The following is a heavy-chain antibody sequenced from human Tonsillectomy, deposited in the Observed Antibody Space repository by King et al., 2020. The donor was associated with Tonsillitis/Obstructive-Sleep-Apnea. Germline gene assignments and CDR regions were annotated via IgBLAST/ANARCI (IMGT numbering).Heavy chain of an antibody. V-gene: IGHV4-4*02. CDR3: ASRLGYCSGGSCFY. D-gene: IGHD2-15*01. Sequence: QLQESGPGLVKPSVTLSLTCAVSGGSISNSAWWSWVRQPPGKGLEWIGEISHSGSTNYNSSLRSRVAISVEKSKNQFSLKLSSLTAADTAVYYCASRLGYCSGGSCFYWGQGTLVTVSS. CDR1: GGSISNSAW. CDR2: ISHSGST. J-gene: IGHJ4*02.